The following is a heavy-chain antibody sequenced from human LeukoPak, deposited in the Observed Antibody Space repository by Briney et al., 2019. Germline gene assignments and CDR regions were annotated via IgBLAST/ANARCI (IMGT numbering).Heavy chain of an antibody. V-gene: IGHV1-3*03. CDR3: ARGGSGSSSRYFDL. J-gene: IGHJ2*01. CDR2: INAGNGNT. CDR1: GYTFTSYA. D-gene: IGHD6-25*01. Sequence: ASVKVSCKASGYTFTSYAMHWVRQAPGQRLEWMGWINAGNGNTKYSQEFQGRVTITRDTSASTAYMELSSLRSEDMAVYYCARGGSGSSSRYFDLWGRGTLVTVSS.